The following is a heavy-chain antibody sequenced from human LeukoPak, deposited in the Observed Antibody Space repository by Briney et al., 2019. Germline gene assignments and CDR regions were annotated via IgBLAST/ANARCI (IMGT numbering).Heavy chain of an antibody. V-gene: IGHV1-2*02. CDR1: GYAFTGYY. CDR2: INPTSGGT. Sequence: GASVKVSCKASGYAFTGYYMHWVRQAPGQGLGWMGWINPTSGGTNYAQKFQGRVTMTRDTSISTAYMELSRLTSDDTAVYYCARADYGHYFDYWGQGTLVTVSS. J-gene: IGHJ4*02. CDR3: ARADYGHYFDY. D-gene: IGHD4-17*01.